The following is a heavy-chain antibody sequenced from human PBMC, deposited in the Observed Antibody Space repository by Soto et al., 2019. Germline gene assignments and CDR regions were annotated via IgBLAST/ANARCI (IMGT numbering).Heavy chain of an antibody. D-gene: IGHD2-2*01. Sequence: PGGSLRLSCAASGFTFSDYYMSLIRQAPGKGLEWVSYISSSGSTIYYADSVKGRFTISRDNAKNSLYLQMNSLRAEDTAVYYCARDRERYCSSTSCYVYRAVYWGQGTLVTVSS. J-gene: IGHJ4*02. CDR1: GFTFSDYY. CDR2: ISSSGSTI. CDR3: ARDRERYCSSTSCYVYRAVY. V-gene: IGHV3-11*01.